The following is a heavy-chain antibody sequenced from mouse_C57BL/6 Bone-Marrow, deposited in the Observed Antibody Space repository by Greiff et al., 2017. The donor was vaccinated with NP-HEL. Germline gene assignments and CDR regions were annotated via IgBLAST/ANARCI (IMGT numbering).Heavy chain of an antibody. CDR2: IYPGDGDT. V-gene: IGHV1-82*01. CDR1: GYAFSSSW. D-gene: IGHD2-3*01. J-gene: IGHJ3*01. Sequence: VKLMESGPELVKPGASVKISCKASGYAFSSSWMNWVKQRPGKGLEWIGRIYPGDGDTTYNGKFKGKATLTADKSSSTAYMQLSSLTSEDSAVYFCARGLLLAYWGRGNLVTVSA. CDR3: ARGLLLAY.